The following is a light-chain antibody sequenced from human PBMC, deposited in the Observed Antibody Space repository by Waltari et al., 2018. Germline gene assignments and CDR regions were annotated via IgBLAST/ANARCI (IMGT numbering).Light chain of an antibody. J-gene: IGLJ3*02. V-gene: IGLV1-44*01. CDR1: SPNIGSNI. Sequence: QSVLTQPPSASGTPGPRVTISCSGSSPNIGSNIVNWYQHLPGTAPKLLIYGNNKRPSGISDRFSGSKSGTSASLAISGLQSEDEADYFCAAWEDRLNGWVFGGGTKLTVL. CDR3: AAWEDRLNGWV. CDR2: GNN.